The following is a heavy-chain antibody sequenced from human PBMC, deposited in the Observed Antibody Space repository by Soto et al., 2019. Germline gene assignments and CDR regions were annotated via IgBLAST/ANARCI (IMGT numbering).Heavy chain of an antibody. CDR1: GYTFTSYA. CDR3: ARDLDGSGSYFTNY. J-gene: IGHJ4*02. D-gene: IGHD3-10*01. V-gene: IGHV1-3*01. CDR2: INAGNGNT. Sequence: GASVKVSCKASGYTFTSYAMHWVRQAPGQRLEWMGWINAGNGNTKYSQKFQGRVTMTTDTSTNTAYMELRSLRSDDTAVYFCARDLDGSGSYFTNYWGPGTLVTVSS.